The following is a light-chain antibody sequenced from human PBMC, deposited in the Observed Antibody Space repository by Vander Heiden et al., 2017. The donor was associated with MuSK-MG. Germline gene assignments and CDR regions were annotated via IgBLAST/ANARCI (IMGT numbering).Light chain of an antibody. J-gene: IGKJ4*01. CDR1: PDIATY. CDR3: QQYDNLPSIT. Sequence: IQMTQSPSSLPPSVGDSVTIPSQASPDIATYFPWYQQKPGKAPKLLIYDAPNLALGAPSSSSGSGSGTDFTFTISSLQPEDIAAYYCQQYDNLPSITFGGGTKVEIK. V-gene: IGKV1-33*01. CDR2: DAP.